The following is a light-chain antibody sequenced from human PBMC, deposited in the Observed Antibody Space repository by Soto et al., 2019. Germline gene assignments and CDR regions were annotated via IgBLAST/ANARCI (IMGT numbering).Light chain of an antibody. CDR1: QDILSW. CDR2: ALS. J-gene: IGKJ3*01. CDR3: QQANTFPIT. Sequence: DIQMTQSPSSVSASVGDTVTITCRASQDILSWLAWYQQKPGEAPRLLIYALSNLQSGVPSRFSGSRSGTDFTLTISSLQPEDFATYYCQQANTFPITFGPGTRLDFK. V-gene: IGKV1-12*01.